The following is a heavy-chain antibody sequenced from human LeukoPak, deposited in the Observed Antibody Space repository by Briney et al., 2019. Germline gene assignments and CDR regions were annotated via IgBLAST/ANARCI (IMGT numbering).Heavy chain of an antibody. V-gene: IGHV4-34*01. CDR1: GASLSGYY. J-gene: IGHJ4*02. Sequence: SETLSLTCEVSGASLSGYYWSWIRQAPGKGLEWIGEISHSGSTNYNPSLKSRVTISAHTSKNQFSLKLSSVIGADTAVYFCARNGWGPGSYWFYWGQGTLVTVSA. CDR3: ARNGWGPGSYWFY. D-gene: IGHD3-10*01. CDR2: ISHSGST.